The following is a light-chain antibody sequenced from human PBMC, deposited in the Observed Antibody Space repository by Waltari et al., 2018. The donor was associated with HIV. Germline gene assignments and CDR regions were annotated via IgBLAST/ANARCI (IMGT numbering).Light chain of an antibody. V-gene: IGLV3-19*01. Sequence: SSELTQDPSVSVALGQTATITCPGDSLRSYYAHWYQQKPGRAPLLSISGKNNRPSGIPDRFSGSSSGNTASLTITGAQADDEADYYCNSSDRSGYSYVFGTGTKVTIL. CDR2: GKN. J-gene: IGLJ1*01. CDR3: NSSDRSGYSYV. CDR1: SLRSYY.